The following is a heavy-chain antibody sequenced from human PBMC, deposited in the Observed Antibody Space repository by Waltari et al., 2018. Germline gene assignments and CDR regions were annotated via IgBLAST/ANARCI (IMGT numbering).Heavy chain of an antibody. J-gene: IGHJ4*02. V-gene: IGHV3-21*01. CDR3: ALWDDYGGNGFDY. Sequence: EVQLVESGGGLVKPGGPLRLSCAASGFTFSSYSMNWVRQAPGKGLEWVSSISSSSSYIYYADSVKGRFTISRDNAKNSLYLQMNSLRAEDTAVYYCALWDDYGGNGFDYWGQGTLVTVSS. CDR1: GFTFSSYS. D-gene: IGHD4-17*01. CDR2: ISSSSSYI.